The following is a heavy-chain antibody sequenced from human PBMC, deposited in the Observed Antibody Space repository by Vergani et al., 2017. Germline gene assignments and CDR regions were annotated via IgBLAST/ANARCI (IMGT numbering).Heavy chain of an antibody. D-gene: IGHD3-9*01. J-gene: IGHJ4*02. CDR2: IWYDGSNK. V-gene: IGHV3-30*19. Sequence: QVQLVESGGGVVQPGRSLRLSCAASGFTFSSYGMHWVRQAPGKGLEWVAVIWYDGSNKYYADSVKGRFTISRDNSKNTLYLQMNSLRAEDTAVYYCARGHLSSSWYDILTGYDYWGQGTLVTVSS. CDR3: ARGHLSSSWYDILTGYDY. CDR1: GFTFSSYG.